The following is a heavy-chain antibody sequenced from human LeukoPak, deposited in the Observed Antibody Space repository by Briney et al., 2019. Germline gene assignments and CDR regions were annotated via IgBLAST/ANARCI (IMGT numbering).Heavy chain of an antibody. J-gene: IGHJ3*02. CDR2: IYPGDSDT. D-gene: IGHD2-21*02. CDR1: GYSFTSYW. Sequence: GESLKISCKGSGYSFTSYWIGWVRQMPGKGLEWMGIIYPGDSDTTYSPSFQGQVTISADKSISTAYVQWSSLKASDTAMHYCARRNPLTQDAFDIWGQGTMVTASS. V-gene: IGHV5-51*01. CDR3: ARRNPLTQDAFDI.